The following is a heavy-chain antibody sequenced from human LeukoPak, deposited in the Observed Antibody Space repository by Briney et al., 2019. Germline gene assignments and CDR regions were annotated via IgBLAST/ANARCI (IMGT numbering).Heavy chain of an antibody. CDR1: GFTFSTYW. J-gene: IGHJ1*01. V-gene: IGHV3-74*01. Sequence: PGGSLRLSCAAYGFTFSTYWMHWVRHAPGKGLVWVSRIKSDGGTNYADSVKGRFTISRDNAKKTVSLQMNSLRPEDTGVYYCARAPSEIGGYYPEYFRHWGQGTLVTVSS. CDR3: ARAPSEIGGYYPEYFRH. D-gene: IGHD3-22*01. CDR2: IKSDGGT.